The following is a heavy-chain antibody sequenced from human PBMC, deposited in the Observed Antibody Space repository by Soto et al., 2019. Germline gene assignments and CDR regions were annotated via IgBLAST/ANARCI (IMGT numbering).Heavy chain of an antibody. CDR2: VSAYNGNT. V-gene: IGHV1-18*01. Sequence: ASVKVSCKASGYTFTSYGISWVRQAPGQGLEWMGWVSAYNGNTNYAQKLQGRVTMTTDTSTSTAYMELRSLRSDDTAVYYCARDWYCSGGSCLDAFDIWGQGTMVTVSS. CDR3: ARDWYCSGGSCLDAFDI. D-gene: IGHD2-15*01. CDR1: GYTFTSYG. J-gene: IGHJ3*02.